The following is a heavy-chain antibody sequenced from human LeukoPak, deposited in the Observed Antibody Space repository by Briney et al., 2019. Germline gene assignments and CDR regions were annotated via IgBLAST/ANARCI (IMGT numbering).Heavy chain of an antibody. V-gene: IGHV3-30*04. Sequence: GGSLRLSCAASGFTFSINVMHWVRQAPGKGLEWVALISYDGSNKYYADSVKGRFTISRDNSKNTLFLQMNSLKAKDTAVYYCARGPISGATTFPFDYWGQGTLVTVSS. J-gene: IGHJ4*02. CDR2: ISYDGSNK. CDR3: ARGPISGATTFPFDY. CDR1: GFTFSINV. D-gene: IGHD1-26*01.